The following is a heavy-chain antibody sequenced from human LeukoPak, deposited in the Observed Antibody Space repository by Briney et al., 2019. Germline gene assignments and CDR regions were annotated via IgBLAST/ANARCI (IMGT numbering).Heavy chain of an antibody. CDR3: ARYGSRGSASTKFDY. Sequence: SETLSLTCAVSGFSLGKNYYGRWIRQSPGKGLEGIGRIYGRASTSYNPSLMNRVTMSVDTSKNHFALQLTSVTAADTAVYYCARYGSRGSASTKFDYWGPGIQVTVSS. J-gene: IGHJ4*02. CDR1: GFSLGKNYY. D-gene: IGHD4-17*01. V-gene: IGHV4-38-2*01. CDR2: IYGRAST.